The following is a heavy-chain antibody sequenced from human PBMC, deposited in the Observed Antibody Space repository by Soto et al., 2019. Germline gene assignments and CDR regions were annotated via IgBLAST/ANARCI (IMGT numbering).Heavy chain of an antibody. CDR3: AGTIRFLEWSPGVHWFDP. Sequence: QVQLQESGPGLVKPSETLSLTCTVSGGSISSYYWSWIRQPPGKGLEWIGYIYYSGSTNYNPSLKSRVTISVDTSKNQFSLKLSSVTAADTAVYYCAGTIRFLEWSPGVHWFDPWGQGTLVTVSS. D-gene: IGHD3-3*01. CDR1: GGSISSYY. V-gene: IGHV4-59*01. CDR2: IYYSGST. J-gene: IGHJ5*02.